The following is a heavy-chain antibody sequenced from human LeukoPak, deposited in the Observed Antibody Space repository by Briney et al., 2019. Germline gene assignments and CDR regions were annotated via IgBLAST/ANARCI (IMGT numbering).Heavy chain of an antibody. D-gene: IGHD1-14*01. CDR3: AKHPRIYYHYYGMDV. CDR2: ISGSGGST. Sequence: PGGSLRLSCAASGFTFSSYAMSWVRQAPGKGLEWVSAISGSGGSTYSADSVKGRFTISRDNSKNTLYLQMNSLRAEDTAVYYCAKHPRIYYHYYGMDVWGQGTTVTVSS. CDR1: GFTFSSYA. J-gene: IGHJ6*02. V-gene: IGHV3-23*01.